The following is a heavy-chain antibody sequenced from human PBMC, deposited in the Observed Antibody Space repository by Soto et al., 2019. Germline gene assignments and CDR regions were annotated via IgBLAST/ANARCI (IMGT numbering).Heavy chain of an antibody. CDR1: GFTFSSYA. D-gene: IGHD3-16*02. J-gene: IGHJ4*02. CDR3: AKDANYDYVWGSYRIDY. V-gene: IGHV3-23*01. CDR2: ISGGGGST. Sequence: GGSLRLSCAASGFTFSSYAMSWVRQAPGKGLEWVSSISGGGGSTYYADSVKGRFTISRDNSKNTLYLQMNNLRAEDTAVYHCAKDANYDYVWGSYRIDYWGQGTRVTVSS.